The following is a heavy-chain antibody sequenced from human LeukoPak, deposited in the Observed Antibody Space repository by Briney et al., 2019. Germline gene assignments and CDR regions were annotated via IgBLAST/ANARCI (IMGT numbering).Heavy chain of an antibody. V-gene: IGHV3-23*01. CDR2: ITGNALNT. CDR3: AKLQDFYGNSGYSYFDN. Sequence: GGSLRLSCAASGFTFSNYAMSWVRQAPGKGLEWVSSITGNALNTYQADFIKGRFTISRNDSKNTLYLHLSSLRVEDTAVYYCAKLQDFYGNSGYSYFDNWGQGTLVTVSS. J-gene: IGHJ4*02. D-gene: IGHD3-22*01. CDR1: GFTFSNYA.